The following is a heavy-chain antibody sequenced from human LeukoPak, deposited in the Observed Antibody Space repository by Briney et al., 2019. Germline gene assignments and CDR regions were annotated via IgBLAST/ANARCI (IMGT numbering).Heavy chain of an antibody. CDR3: AKGHCGGDCFPDAFDI. CDR1: GFTFSSYG. Sequence: QPGRSLRLSCAASGFTFSSYGMHWVRQAPGKGLEWVAVISYDGSNKYYADSVKGRFTISRDNSKNTLYLQMNSLRAEDTAVYYCAKGHCGGDCFPDAFDIWGQGTMVTVSS. D-gene: IGHD2-21*02. CDR2: ISYDGSNK. J-gene: IGHJ3*02. V-gene: IGHV3-30*18.